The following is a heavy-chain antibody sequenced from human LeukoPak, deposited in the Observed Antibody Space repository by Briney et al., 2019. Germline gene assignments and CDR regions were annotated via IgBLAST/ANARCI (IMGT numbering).Heavy chain of an antibody. CDR2: ISGSGGST. CDR1: GFIFGNHA. Sequence: PGGSLRLSCAASGFIFGNHAMSWVRQAPGKGLEWVSTISGSGGSTYYADSVKGRCTISRDNSKGTLYLRVNSLRADDTAVYYCAKEGGYCSSSSCSDYFDYWGQGSLVTVSS. D-gene: IGHD2-2*01. CDR3: AKEGGYCSSSSCSDYFDY. V-gene: IGHV3-23*01. J-gene: IGHJ4*02.